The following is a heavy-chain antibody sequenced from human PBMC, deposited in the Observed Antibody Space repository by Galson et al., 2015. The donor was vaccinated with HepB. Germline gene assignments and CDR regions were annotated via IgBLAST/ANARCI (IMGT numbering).Heavy chain of an antibody. CDR3: ARSRPRGVVPAANDY. CDR2: INAGNGNT. D-gene: IGHD2-2*01. J-gene: IGHJ4*02. V-gene: IGHV1-3*01. CDR1: GYTFTSYA. Sequence: SVKVSCKASGYTFTSYAMHWVRQAPGQRLEWMGWINAGNGNTKYSQKFQGRVTITRDTSASTAYMELSSLRSEDTAVYYCARSRPRGVVPAANDYWGQGTLVTVSS.